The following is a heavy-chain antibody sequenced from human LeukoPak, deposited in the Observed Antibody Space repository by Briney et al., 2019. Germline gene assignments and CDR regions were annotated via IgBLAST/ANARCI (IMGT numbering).Heavy chain of an antibody. CDR1: GFTFSSYA. CDR3: ARGSHAFDI. J-gene: IGHJ3*02. CDR2: ISGSGGST. Sequence: GGSLRLSCSSSGFTFSSYAMSCVRQAPGKGLEWVSAISGSGGSTYYADSVKGRFTISRDNANNTLSLQMNSLRAEDTAVYYCARGSHAFDIWGQGTMVTVSS. V-gene: IGHV3-23*01. D-gene: IGHD3-10*01.